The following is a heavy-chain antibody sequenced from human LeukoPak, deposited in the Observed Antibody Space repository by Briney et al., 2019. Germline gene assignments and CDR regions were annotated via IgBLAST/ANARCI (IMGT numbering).Heavy chain of an antibody. V-gene: IGHV3-49*03. D-gene: IGHD6-25*01. CDR1: GFTFGDYA. Sequence: GGSLRLSCTASGFTFGDYAMSWFRQAPGKGLEWVGFIRSKAYGGTTEYAASVKGRFTISRDDSKSIAYLQMNSLKTEDTAVYYCRAVAAGTRWFDPWGQGTLVTVPS. CDR3: RAVAAGTRWFDP. J-gene: IGHJ5*02. CDR2: IRSKAYGGTT.